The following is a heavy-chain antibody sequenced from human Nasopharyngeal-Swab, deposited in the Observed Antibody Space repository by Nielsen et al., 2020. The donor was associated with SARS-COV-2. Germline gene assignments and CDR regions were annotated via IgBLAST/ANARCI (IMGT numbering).Heavy chain of an antibody. CDR2: INAGNGNT. D-gene: IGHD6-13*01. CDR1: GYTFTSYA. J-gene: IGHJ6*02. V-gene: IGHV1-3*01. Sequence: ASVKVSCKASGYTFTSYAMHWVRQAPGQRLEWMGWINAGNGNTKYSQKFQGKVTITRDTSASTAYMELSSLRSEDTAVYYCAGAGIAAAGTLYYYGMDVWGQGTTVTVSS. CDR3: AGAGIAAAGTLYYYGMDV.